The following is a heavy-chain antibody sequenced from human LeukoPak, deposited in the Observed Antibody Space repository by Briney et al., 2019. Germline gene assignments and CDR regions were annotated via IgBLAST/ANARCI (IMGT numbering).Heavy chain of an antibody. D-gene: IGHD3-10*02. CDR3: TTRLNTPTMSWY. Sequence: GGSLSLSRALSKFTLCVACMTGVPEAPQGGGGSVWRIEGKSDSGTTDYAAPVKGRFIISMDDSKNTLYLKMNCLRTEDTGMYYCTTRLNTPTMSWYWGQGTLVTVSS. V-gene: IGHV3-15*04. CDR2: IEGKSDSGTT. J-gene: IGHJ4*02. CDR1: KFTLCVAC.